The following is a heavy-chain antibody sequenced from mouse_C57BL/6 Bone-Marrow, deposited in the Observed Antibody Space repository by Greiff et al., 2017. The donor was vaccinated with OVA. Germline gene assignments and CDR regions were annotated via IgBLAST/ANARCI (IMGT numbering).Heavy chain of an antibody. V-gene: IGHV1-50*01. CDR2: IDPSDSYT. CDR3: ARRGQLRLRLYDMDY. J-gene: IGHJ4*01. Sequence: QVQLKESGAELVKPGASVKLSCKASGYTFTSYWMQWVKQRPGQGLEWIGEIDPSDSYTNYNQKFKGKATLTVDTSSSTAYMQLSSLTSEDSAVYYCARRGQLRLRLYDMDYWGQGTSVTVSS. CDR1: GYTFTSYW. D-gene: IGHD3-2*02.